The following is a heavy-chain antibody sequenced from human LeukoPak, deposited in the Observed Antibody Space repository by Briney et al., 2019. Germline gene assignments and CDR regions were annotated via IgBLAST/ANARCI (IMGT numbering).Heavy chain of an antibody. CDR3: ARLFPPDSSGYYYGRDAFDI. Sequence: PSETLSLTCTVSGGSISSYYWSWIRQPPGKGLEWIGYIYYSGSTNYNPSLKSRVTISVDTSKNQFSLKLSSVTAADTAVYYCARLFPPDSSGYYYGRDAFDIWGQGTMVTVSS. V-gene: IGHV4-59*01. CDR1: GGSISSYY. CDR2: IYYSGST. J-gene: IGHJ3*02. D-gene: IGHD3-22*01.